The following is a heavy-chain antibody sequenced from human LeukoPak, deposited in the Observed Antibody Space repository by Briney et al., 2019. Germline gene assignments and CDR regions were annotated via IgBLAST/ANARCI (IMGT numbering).Heavy chain of an antibody. V-gene: IGHV4-59*12. CDR1: GGSFSGYY. J-gene: IGHJ5*02. D-gene: IGHD3-10*01. CDR2: MYYSGST. CDR3: ARRITMVRGVRGSNWFDP. Sequence: SETLSLTCAVYGGSFSGYYWSWVRQPPGKGLEWVGYMYYSGSTNYNPSLKSRVTISVDTSKSQLSLKLSSVTAADTAVYYCARRITMVRGVRGSNWFDPWGQGTLVTVSS.